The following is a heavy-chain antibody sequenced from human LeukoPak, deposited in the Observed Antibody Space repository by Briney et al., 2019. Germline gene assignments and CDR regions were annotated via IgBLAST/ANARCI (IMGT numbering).Heavy chain of an antibody. J-gene: IGHJ6*02. CDR3: ARDPITSGGVIVIPEILGMDV. Sequence: ASVKVSCTASGYTFTGYYMLWVRQAPGQGLEWMGWINPRSGGTNYAQKFQGRVTMTRDTSITTAYMELSRLRSDDTAVYYCARDPITSGGVIVIPEILGMDVWGQGTTVTVSS. V-gene: IGHV1-2*02. CDR1: GYTFTGYY. CDR2: INPRSGGT. D-gene: IGHD3-16*02.